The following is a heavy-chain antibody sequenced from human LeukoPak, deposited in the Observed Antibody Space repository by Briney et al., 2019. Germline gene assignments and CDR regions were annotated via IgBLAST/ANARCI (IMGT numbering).Heavy chain of an antibody. CDR3: VRLKHYFDSNGYYYYYGLDV. V-gene: IGHV3-23*01. J-gene: IGHJ6*02. CDR1: GFTFNSYV. CDR2: INGGGGNT. D-gene: IGHD3-22*01. Sequence: GGSLGLSCAASGFTFNSYVMSWVRQAPGKGLEWVSAINGGGGNTYYADSVKGRFTISRDNSKNMVYLQMSSLRAEDTAVYYCVRLKHYFDSNGYYYYYGLDVWGQGTTVTVSS.